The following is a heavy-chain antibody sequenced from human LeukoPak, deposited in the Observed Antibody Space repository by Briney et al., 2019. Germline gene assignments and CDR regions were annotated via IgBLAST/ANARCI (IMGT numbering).Heavy chain of an antibody. D-gene: IGHD3-3*01. V-gene: IGHV3-74*01. Sequence: GGSLRLSSAASGFTFSSYWMHWDRQAPGKGRVWVSRINSDGSSTRYADYVQGRFTISRDNAKNTLYLQMNSLRAEDTAVYYCAIFVEWLSWGQGTLVTVSS. J-gene: IGHJ4*02. CDR3: AIFVEWLS. CDR1: GFTFSSYW. CDR2: INSDGSST.